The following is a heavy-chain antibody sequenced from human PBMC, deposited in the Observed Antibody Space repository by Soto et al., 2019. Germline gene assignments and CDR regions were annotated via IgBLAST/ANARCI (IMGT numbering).Heavy chain of an antibody. CDR2: IWYDGSNK. CDR1: GFTFSSYG. Sequence: VQLVESGGGVVQPGRSLRLSCAASGFTFSSYGMHWVRQAPGKGLEWVAVIWYDGSNKYYADSVKGRFTISRDNSKNTLYLQMNGLRAEDTAVYYCARDNEYSSGWYNYWGQGTLVTVSS. V-gene: IGHV3-33*01. J-gene: IGHJ4*02. D-gene: IGHD6-19*01. CDR3: ARDNEYSSGWYNY.